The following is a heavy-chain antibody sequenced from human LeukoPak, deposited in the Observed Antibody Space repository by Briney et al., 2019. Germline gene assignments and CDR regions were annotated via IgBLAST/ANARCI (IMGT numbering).Heavy chain of an antibody. J-gene: IGHJ2*01. CDR1: GFTFSSYA. CDR2: ISGSGGST. Sequence: GGSLRLSCAASGFTFSSYAMSWVRQAPGKGLEWVSAISGSGGSTYYADSVKGRFTISRDNSKNTLYLQMNSLRAEDTAVYYCAKGGYCSGGSCHARWYFDLWGRGTLVTVSS. V-gene: IGHV3-23*01. CDR3: AKGGYCSGGSCHARWYFDL. D-gene: IGHD2-15*01.